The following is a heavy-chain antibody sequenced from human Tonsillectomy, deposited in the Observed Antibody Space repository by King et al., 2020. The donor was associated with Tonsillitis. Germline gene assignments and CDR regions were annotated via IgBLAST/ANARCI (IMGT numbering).Heavy chain of an antibody. CDR1: GGSISSGNYY. V-gene: IGHV4-61*02. D-gene: IGHD6-19*01. J-gene: IGHJ4*02. Sequence: VQLQESGPGLVKPSETLSLTCTVSGGSISSGNYYCSYWSWIRQPAGMGLEWIGRISTSGNTNYNPPLKSRVTLSVDTSKNQFSLKLSSLTAPDTAVYYCARDDPAVSGAVLDYWGPGTLVTVSS. CDR3: ARDDPAVSGAVLDY. CDR2: ISTSGNT.